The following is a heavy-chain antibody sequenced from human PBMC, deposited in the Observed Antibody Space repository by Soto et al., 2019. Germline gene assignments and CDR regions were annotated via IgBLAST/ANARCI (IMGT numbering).Heavy chain of an antibody. Sequence: SETLSLTCTVSGGSISSGGYYWSWIRQHPGKGLEWIGYIYYSGSTYYNPSLKSRVTISVDTSKNQFSLKLSSVTAADTAVYYCARDGGGDILAGYWFDPWGQGTLVTVSS. CDR2: IYYSGST. CDR3: ARDGGGDILAGYWFDP. J-gene: IGHJ5*02. V-gene: IGHV4-31*03. D-gene: IGHD3-9*01. CDR1: GGSISSGGYY.